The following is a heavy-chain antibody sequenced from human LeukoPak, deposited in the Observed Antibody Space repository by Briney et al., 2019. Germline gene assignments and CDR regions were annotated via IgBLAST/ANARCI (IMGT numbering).Heavy chain of an antibody. D-gene: IGHD4-17*01. V-gene: IGHV3-9*01. CDR1: GFTFHDYA. Sequence: PGGSLRLSCAASGFTFHDYAMHWVRQAPGKGLEWVSGLSWNGGNIGYAESVRGRFTISRDNAGNSLYLQMNSLRPEDTALYYCANALGSTVTTRTYFDYWGQGTLVTVSS. CDR2: LSWNGGNI. J-gene: IGHJ4*02. CDR3: ANALGSTVTTRTYFDY.